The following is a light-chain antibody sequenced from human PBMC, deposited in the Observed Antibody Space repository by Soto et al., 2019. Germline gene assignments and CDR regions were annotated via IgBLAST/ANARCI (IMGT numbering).Light chain of an antibody. Sequence: DIQMTQSPSTLSASVGDRVSITCRASQSISRQLAWYQQKPGKAPNLLIYQASNLETGVPSRFTGSGSGTEFTLTISSLQPDDLATYYCLQDQSYWTFGQGTQVEVK. CDR1: QSISRQ. J-gene: IGKJ1*01. V-gene: IGKV1-5*03. CDR3: LQDQSYWT. CDR2: QAS.